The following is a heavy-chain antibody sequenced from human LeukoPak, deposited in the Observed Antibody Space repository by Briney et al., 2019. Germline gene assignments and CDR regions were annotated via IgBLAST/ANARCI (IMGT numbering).Heavy chain of an antibody. Sequence: ASVKLSCKASGYTFTGYYMHWVRQAPGQGLEWMGWINPNSGGTNYAQKFQGRVTMTRDTSISTAYMELSRLRSDDTAVYYCARDRLLSSSWYQPICDAFDIWGQGTMVTVSS. CDR3: ARDRLLSSSWYQPICDAFDI. CDR2: INPNSGGT. V-gene: IGHV1-2*02. J-gene: IGHJ3*02. CDR1: GYTFTGYY. D-gene: IGHD6-13*01.